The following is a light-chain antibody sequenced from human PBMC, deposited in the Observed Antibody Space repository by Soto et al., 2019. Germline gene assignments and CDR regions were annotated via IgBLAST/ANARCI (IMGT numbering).Light chain of an antibody. CDR1: QEISNN. CDR3: QQYNTPPIT. CDR2: GAA. J-gene: IGKJ5*01. V-gene: IGKV1-33*01. Sequence: DIQMTQSPSSLPASVGDRVTITCQASQEISNNLNWYQQKPGKAPKLLIHGAADLETGVPSRFSGSGSGTYFTFTIDSLQPEDIATYYCQQYNTPPITFGQGTRLDIK.